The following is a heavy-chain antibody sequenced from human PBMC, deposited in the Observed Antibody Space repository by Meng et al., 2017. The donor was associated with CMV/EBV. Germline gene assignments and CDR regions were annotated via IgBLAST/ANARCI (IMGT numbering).Heavy chain of an antibody. CDR1: GGSVSSGSYY. CDR3: ARGRGYSSSWRRGYCGVGV. V-gene: IGHV4-61*01. J-gene: IGHJ6*02. Sequence: GSLRLSCTVSGGSVSSGSYYWSWIRQPPGKGLEWIGYIYYSGSTNYNPSLKSRVTISVDTSKNQFSLKLSSVTAADTAVYYCARGRGYSSSWRRGYCGVGVWGQGTPVTVSS. CDR2: IYYSGST. D-gene: IGHD6-13*01.